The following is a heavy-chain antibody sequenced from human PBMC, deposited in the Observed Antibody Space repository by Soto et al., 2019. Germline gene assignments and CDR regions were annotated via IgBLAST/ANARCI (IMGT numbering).Heavy chain of an antibody. CDR1: GFTFDDYA. CDR3: AKDNYYGSGKGHAFDI. CDR2: ISWNSGSI. V-gene: IGHV3-9*01. J-gene: IGHJ3*02. D-gene: IGHD3-10*01. Sequence: PGGSLRLSCAASGFTFDDYAMHWVRQAPGKGLEWVSGISWNSGSIGYADSVKGRFTISRDNAKNSLYLQMNSLRAEDTALYYCAKDNYYGSGKGHAFDIWGQGTMVTVSS.